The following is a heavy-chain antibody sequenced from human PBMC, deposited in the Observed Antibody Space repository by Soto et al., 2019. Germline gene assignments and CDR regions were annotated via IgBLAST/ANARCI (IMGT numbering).Heavy chain of an antibody. V-gene: IGHV1-46*01. CDR2: IDPSGGVT. CDR1: GYTFTKFH. J-gene: IGHJ4*02. D-gene: IGHD3-16*01. CDR3: ARDVLGHDNYETIGYYFDH. Sequence: QVQLIQFGAEVKKPGASVKVSCRASGYTFTKFHIHWVRQAPGQGLEWMGMIDPSGGVTRDAQRFEGRITMTSDTSTSGVYMELRGLTSEDTAVYYCARDVLGHDNYETIGYYFDHWGPGTLVTVSS.